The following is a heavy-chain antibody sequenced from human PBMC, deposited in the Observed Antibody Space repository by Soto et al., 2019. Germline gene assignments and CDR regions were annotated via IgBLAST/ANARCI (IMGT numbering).Heavy chain of an antibody. Sequence: GESLKISCKGSGYSFTSYWIGWVRQMPGKGLEWMGIIYPGDSDTRYSPSFQGQVTISADKSISTAYLQWSSLKASDTAVYYCARDQLSSSWDYYYYYGMDVWGQGTTVTVSS. CDR3: ARDQLSSSWDYYYYYGMDV. D-gene: IGHD6-13*01. J-gene: IGHJ6*02. V-gene: IGHV5-51*01. CDR1: GYSFTSYW. CDR2: IYPGDSDT.